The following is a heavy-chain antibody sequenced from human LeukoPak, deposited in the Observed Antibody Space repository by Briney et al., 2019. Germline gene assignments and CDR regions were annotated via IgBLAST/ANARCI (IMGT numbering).Heavy chain of an antibody. CDR1: GFIFSSYG. V-gene: IGHV3-30*02. CDR3: TRFGGFGDY. D-gene: IGHD3-16*01. Sequence: GGSLRLSCAASGFIFSSYGMHWVRQAPGKGLEWVAFIRYDGSNKYYADSVKGRFTISRDNAKNSLYLQMNSLRAEDTAVYYCTRFGGFGDYWGQGTLVTVSS. J-gene: IGHJ4*02. CDR2: IRYDGSNK.